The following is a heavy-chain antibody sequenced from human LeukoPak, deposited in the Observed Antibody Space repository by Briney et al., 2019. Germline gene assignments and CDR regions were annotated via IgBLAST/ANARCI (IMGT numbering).Heavy chain of an antibody. CDR2: IRADGTEK. CDR3: SRRLDY. J-gene: IGHJ4*02. Sequence: GGSLRLSCAASGFIFNNEWMDWVRQAPGKGLEWVANIRADGTEKYYVDSVKGRFTISRDNAKNSLYLQLNSLRVEDTAVYYCSRRLDYWGQGTLVTVSS. CDR1: GFIFNNEW. V-gene: IGHV3-7*03.